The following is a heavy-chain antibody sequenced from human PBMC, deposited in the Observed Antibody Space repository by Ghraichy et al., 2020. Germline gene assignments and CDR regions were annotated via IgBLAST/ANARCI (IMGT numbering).Heavy chain of an antibody. CDR3: ARDYNRGSGWYRIRYYFDY. CDR1: GFTFSSYS. D-gene: IGHD6-19*01. Sequence: GESLNISCAASGFTFSSYSMNWVRQAPGKGLEWVSYISSSSSTIYYADSVKGRFTISRDNAKNSLYLQMNSLGDEDTAVYYCARDYNRGSGWYRIRYYFDYWAQGPLFTVSS. CDR2: ISSSSSTI. V-gene: IGHV3-48*02. J-gene: IGHJ4*02.